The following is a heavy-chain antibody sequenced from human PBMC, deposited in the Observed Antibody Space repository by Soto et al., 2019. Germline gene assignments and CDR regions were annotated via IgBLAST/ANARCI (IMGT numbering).Heavy chain of an antibody. D-gene: IGHD2-21*02. CDR1: GGYFSGYY. CDR2: INHSGTI. Sequence: SETHSLTCAVYGGYFSGYYWTWIRQPPGKGLEWIGEINHSGTINFNPSLKSRLTISLDTSKKHFSLKLSSVTDADTAAYYCARADRTLVTSYSLDVWGQGTTVTVSS. J-gene: IGHJ6*02. CDR3: ARADRTLVTSYSLDV. V-gene: IGHV4-34*01.